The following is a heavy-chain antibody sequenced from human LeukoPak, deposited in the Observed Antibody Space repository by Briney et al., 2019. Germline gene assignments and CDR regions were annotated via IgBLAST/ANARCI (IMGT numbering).Heavy chain of an antibody. CDR3: AKTGSIFGVVIIPYYFDY. CDR2: ISGSGGST. V-gene: IGHV3-23*01. CDR1: GFTFSSYA. Sequence: PGGSLRLSCAASGFTFSSYAMSWVRQAPGKGLEWVSAISGSGGSTYYADSVKGRFTISRDNSKNTLYLQMNSLRAEDTAVYYCAKTGSIFGVVIIPYYFDYWGQGTLVTVSS. D-gene: IGHD3-3*01. J-gene: IGHJ4*02.